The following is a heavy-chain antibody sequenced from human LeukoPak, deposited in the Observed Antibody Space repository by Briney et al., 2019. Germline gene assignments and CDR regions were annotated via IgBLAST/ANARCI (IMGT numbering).Heavy chain of an antibody. J-gene: IGHJ3*02. CDR1: GGSISSSSYY. V-gene: IGHV4-39*07. CDR3: ARGPGMGAFDI. CDR2: CYYSGST. D-gene: IGHD6-13*01. Sequence: SETLSLTCTVSGGSISSSSYYWGWIRQPPGKGLEGIGRCYYSGSTYYNPSLKSRFTISVDTSKNQFSLKLSSVTAADTAVYYCARGPGMGAFDIWGQGTMVSVSS.